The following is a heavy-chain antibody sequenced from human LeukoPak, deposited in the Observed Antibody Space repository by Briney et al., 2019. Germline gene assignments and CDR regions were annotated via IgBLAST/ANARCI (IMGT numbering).Heavy chain of an antibody. Sequence: PGGSLRLSCVASGFTFGAYDIHWVRQAPGKGLDWVASIEYDGTNQYYADSAKGRFTISRDNSKNTLYLHMSSLRAEDTAIYYCTKERNAFDVWGQGTMVTVSS. CDR3: TKERNAFDV. CDR1: GFTFGAYD. V-gene: IGHV3-30*02. J-gene: IGHJ3*01. CDR2: IEYDGTNQ.